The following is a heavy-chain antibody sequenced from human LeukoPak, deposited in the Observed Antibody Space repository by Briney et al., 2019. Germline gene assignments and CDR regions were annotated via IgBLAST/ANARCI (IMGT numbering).Heavy chain of an antibody. D-gene: IGHD1-1*01. Sequence: GAPVKVSCKASGYSFTTSAINWVRQAPGQGLEWMGWINTNTGHPAYAQGFTGRFVFSLDTSVNTAYLQITSLKADDTAVYYCARDRQQLANFDFWGQGTLVTVSS. J-gene: IGHJ4*02. V-gene: IGHV7-4-1*02. CDR1: GYSFTTSA. CDR2: INTNTGHP. CDR3: ARDRQQLANFDF.